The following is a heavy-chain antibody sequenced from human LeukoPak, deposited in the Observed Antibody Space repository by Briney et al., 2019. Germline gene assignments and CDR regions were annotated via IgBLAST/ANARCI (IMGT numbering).Heavy chain of an antibody. D-gene: IGHD3-3*01. V-gene: IGHV4-59*08. Sequence: SETLSLTCTGSGGSINSYYWSWIRQPPGKGLEGIGYIYYSGSTNYNPPLKSRVTISVDTSNNQFSLKLSSVTAADTAVYYCARVGGDFWSGYYIDYWGQGTLVTVSS. CDR1: GGSINSYY. J-gene: IGHJ4*02. CDR2: IYYSGST. CDR3: ARVGGDFWSGYYIDY.